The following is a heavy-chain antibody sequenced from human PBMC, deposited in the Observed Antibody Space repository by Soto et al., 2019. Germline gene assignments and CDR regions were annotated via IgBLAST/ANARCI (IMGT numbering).Heavy chain of an antibody. D-gene: IGHD1-1*01. Sequence: EVQLLESGGGLVQPGGSLSLSCASSGFAFSSYAFSWVRQAPGKGLDWVSSIGIGGDIYYADSVKGRFAISRDNSKNPLVLQMIGLRAEGTAVYYCGTGTTHSVFDIWGHGTMVTVSS. CDR1: GFAFSSYA. V-gene: IGHV3-23*01. CDR2: IGIGGDI. CDR3: GTGTTHSVFDI. J-gene: IGHJ3*02.